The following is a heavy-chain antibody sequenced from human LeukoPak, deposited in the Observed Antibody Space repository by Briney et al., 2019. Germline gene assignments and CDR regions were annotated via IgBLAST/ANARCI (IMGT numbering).Heavy chain of an antibody. CDR3: AKEEYCSGGTCYRVFDY. V-gene: IGHV3-23*01. Sequence: GGSLRLSCAASGFTFSSYAMSWVRQAPGKGLEWVSAISGSGGSTYSADSVKGRFTISRDNSKNTLYLQMNSLRAEDTAVYYCAKEEYCSGGTCYRVFDYWGQGTLVTVSS. CDR1: GFTFSSYA. J-gene: IGHJ4*02. CDR2: ISGSGGST. D-gene: IGHD2-15*01.